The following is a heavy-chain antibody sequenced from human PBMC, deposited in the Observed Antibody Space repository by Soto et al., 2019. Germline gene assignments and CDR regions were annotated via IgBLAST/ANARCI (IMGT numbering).Heavy chain of an antibody. V-gene: IGHV3-73*02. J-gene: IGHJ1*01. CDR2: IRSKVNSYAT. D-gene: IGHD3-22*01. CDR1: GFTFSGSA. Sequence: EVQLVESGGGLVQPGGSLKLSCAASGFTFSGSAMHWVRQASGKGLEWVGRIRSKVNSYATEYAASVKGSFTISREDSKNTAYVQMNTLKTEDTAVYYCVRHVAHQYDSSGQYFQNWGQGTLVIVSS. CDR3: VRHVAHQYDSSGQYFQN.